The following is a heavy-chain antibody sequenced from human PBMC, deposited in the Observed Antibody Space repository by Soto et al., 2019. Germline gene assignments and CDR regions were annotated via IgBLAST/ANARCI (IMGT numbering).Heavy chain of an antibody. CDR3: ARKEYDFWSGTTIGIDP. Sequence: EVQLVQSGAEVKKPGESLKISCKGSGYSFTSYWIGWVRQMPGKGLEWMGIIYPGDSDTRYSPSFQGQVTISADKSISTAYQQWSSLKASDTAMYYCARKEYDFWSGTTIGIDPWGQGTLVTVSS. V-gene: IGHV5-51*03. CDR1: GYSFTSYW. CDR2: IYPGDSDT. J-gene: IGHJ5*02. D-gene: IGHD3-3*01.